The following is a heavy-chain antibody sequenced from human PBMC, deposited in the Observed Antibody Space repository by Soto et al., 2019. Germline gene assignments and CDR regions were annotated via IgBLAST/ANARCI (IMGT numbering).Heavy chain of an antibody. J-gene: IGHJ4*02. CDR2: ISGSGDKT. CDR3: AKGASHAPFEK. V-gene: IGHV3-23*01. Sequence: EVHLLESGGDLVLPGGSLRLSCAASGFAFNDFAMNWVRQAPGKGPEWLSTISGSGDKTFHSDSVKGRFNISRDNSNKKMFLQMNSLRAEDTAIYYCAKGASHAPFEKWGRGTLVTVSS. CDR1: GFAFNDFA.